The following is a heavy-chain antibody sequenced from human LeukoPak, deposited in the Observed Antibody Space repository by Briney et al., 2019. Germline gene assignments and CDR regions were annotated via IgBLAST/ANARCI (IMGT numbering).Heavy chain of an antibody. CDR1: GGSISSHN. Sequence: PSETLSLTCTVSGGSISSHNWNWIRQPPGKGLEWIGDIYNSGSPNYNPSLKSRVTISVDTSKNQFSLKLSSVTAADTAEYYCARVDSCGYYTFFDYWGQGTLVTVSS. J-gene: IGHJ4*02. D-gene: IGHD3-22*01. V-gene: IGHV4-59*11. CDR3: ARVDSCGYYTFFDY. CDR2: IYNSGSP.